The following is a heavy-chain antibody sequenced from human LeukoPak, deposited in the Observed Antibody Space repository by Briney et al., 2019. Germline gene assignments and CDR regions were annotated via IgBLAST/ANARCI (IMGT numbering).Heavy chain of an antibody. CDR2: INHSGST. J-gene: IGHJ6*03. Sequence: SETLSLTCAVYGGSFSGYYWSWIRQPPGKGLEWIGEINHSGSTNYNPSLKSRVTISVDTSKNQFSLKLSSVTAADTAVYYCARLAMTNYYYYYMDVWGKGTTVTISS. D-gene: IGHD5-18*01. CDR3: ARLAMTNYYYYYMDV. V-gene: IGHV4-34*01. CDR1: GGSFSGYY.